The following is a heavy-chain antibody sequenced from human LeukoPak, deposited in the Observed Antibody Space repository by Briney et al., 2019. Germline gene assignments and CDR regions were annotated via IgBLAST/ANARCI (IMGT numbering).Heavy chain of an antibody. Sequence: SQTLSLTCTVSGGSISSGDYYWSWIRQPPGKGLEWIGRIYTSGSTNYNPSLKSRVTISVDTSKNQFSLKLSSVTAADTAVYYCARTSITIFGVDAFDIWGQGTMVTVSS. CDR1: GGSISSGDYY. J-gene: IGHJ3*02. CDR3: ARTSITIFGVDAFDI. D-gene: IGHD3-3*01. V-gene: IGHV4-61*02. CDR2: IYTSGST.